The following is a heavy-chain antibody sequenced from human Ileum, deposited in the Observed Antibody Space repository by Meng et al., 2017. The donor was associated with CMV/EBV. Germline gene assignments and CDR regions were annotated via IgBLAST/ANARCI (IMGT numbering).Heavy chain of an antibody. CDR2: MNPNSGNT. Sequence: SVKVSCKASGYTFTSYDINWVRQATGQGLEWMGWMNPNSGNTGYAQKFQGRVTMTRNTSISTAYMELSSLRSEDTAVYYCARKMVKWLPWPWGGWFDPWGQGTLVTVSS. D-gene: IGHD6-19*01. CDR1: GYTFTSYD. J-gene: IGHJ5*02. V-gene: IGHV1-8*01. CDR3: ARKMVKWLPWPWGGWFDP.